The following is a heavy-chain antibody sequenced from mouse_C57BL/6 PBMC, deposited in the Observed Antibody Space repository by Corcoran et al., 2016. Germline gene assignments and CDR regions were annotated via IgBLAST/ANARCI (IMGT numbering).Heavy chain of an antibody. Sequence: EVQLQQSGPELVKPGASVKISCKASGYTFTDYYMNWVKQSHGKSLEWIGDINPNNGGTSYNQKFKGKATLTVDKSSSTAYMELRSLTSEDSAVYYCAAQALAYWGQGTLVTVSA. D-gene: IGHD3-2*02. CDR1: GYTFTDYY. V-gene: IGHV1-26*01. CDR2: INPNNGGT. J-gene: IGHJ3*01. CDR3: AAQALAY.